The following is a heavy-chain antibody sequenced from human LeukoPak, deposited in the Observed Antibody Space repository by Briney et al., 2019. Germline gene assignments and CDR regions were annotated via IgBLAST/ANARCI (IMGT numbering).Heavy chain of an antibody. CDR3: STLTSRGLSDS. CDR2: IKSKADRETI. CDR1: GLTFTNAW. D-gene: IGHD1-20*01. J-gene: IGHJ4*02. Sequence: GGSLRPAWAASGLTFTNAWMKCARHAPGKGREWVGRIKSKADRETIDYAAPVKGRFAFSRDDSKNMLYLQMNSLKSEDTAVYYCSTLTSRGLSDSWGQGTLVTVSS. V-gene: IGHV3-15*07.